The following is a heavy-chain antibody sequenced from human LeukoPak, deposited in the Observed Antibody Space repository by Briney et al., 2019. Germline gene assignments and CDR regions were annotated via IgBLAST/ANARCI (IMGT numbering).Heavy chain of an antibody. V-gene: IGHV3-23*01. CDR2: ISGSGGST. CDR1: GFTFSSYA. D-gene: IGHD3-3*01. J-gene: IGHJ5*02. CDR3: AKDPALSGYYSP. Sequence: GGSLRLSCAASGFTFSSYAMSWVRQAPGKGLEWVSAISGSGGSTYYADSVKGRFTISGDNSKNTLYLQMNSLRAEDTAVYYCAKDPALSGYYSPWGQGTLVTVSS.